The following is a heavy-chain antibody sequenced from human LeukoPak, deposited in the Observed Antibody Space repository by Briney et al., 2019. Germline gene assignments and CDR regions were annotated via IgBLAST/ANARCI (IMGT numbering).Heavy chain of an antibody. CDR1: GYTFTDYY. CDR3: ARDRGKISDYFGSGSSLHYCMDV. D-gene: IGHD3-10*01. V-gene: IGHV1-2*02. Sequence: GASVKVSCKASGYTFTDYYMHWVRQAPGQGLEWMGWINPNSGGTNYAQKFQGRVTMTRDTSISTAYTDLSRLISDDTAVYYCARDRGKISDYFGSGSSLHYCMDVWGKGTTVTVSS. CDR2: INPNSGGT. J-gene: IGHJ6*03.